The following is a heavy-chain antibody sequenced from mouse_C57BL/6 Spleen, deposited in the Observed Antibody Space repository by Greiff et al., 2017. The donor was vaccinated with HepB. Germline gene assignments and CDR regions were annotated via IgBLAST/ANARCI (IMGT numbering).Heavy chain of an antibody. Sequence: EVKLMESGGGLVKPGGSLKLSCAASGFTFSDYGMHWVRQAPEKGLEWVAYISSGSSTIYYADTVKGRFTISRDNAKNHLFLQMTSLRSDDTAMYYCARIYGNYGGYYAMDYWGQGTSVTVSS. CDR2: ISSGSSTI. V-gene: IGHV5-17*01. CDR1: GFTFSDYG. D-gene: IGHD2-1*01. J-gene: IGHJ4*01. CDR3: ARIYGNYGGYYAMDY.